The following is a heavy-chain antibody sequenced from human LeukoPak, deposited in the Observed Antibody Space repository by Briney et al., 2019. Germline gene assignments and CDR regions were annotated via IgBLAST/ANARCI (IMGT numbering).Heavy chain of an antibody. J-gene: IGHJ3*02. CDR1: GFTFSSYA. D-gene: IGHD4-17*01. CDR2: ISGSGGST. CDR3: GRDPNGDYIGAFDM. Sequence: PGGSLRLSCAASGFTFSSYAMSWVRQAPGKGLECVSAISGSGGSTYYADSVKGRFTISRDNSKNTLYLQMNSLRAEDTAVYYCGRDPNGDYIGAFDMWSQGTVVTVSS. V-gene: IGHV3-23*01.